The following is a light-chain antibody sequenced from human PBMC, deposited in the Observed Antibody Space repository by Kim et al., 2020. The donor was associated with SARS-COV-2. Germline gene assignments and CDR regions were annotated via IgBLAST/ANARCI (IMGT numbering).Light chain of an antibody. CDR1: QGISND. J-gene: IGKJ2*01. Sequence: CASVGDRGTRPCQESQGISNDVGGFQQNPGKAPKALVLAASSLQSGVQQKFSGSGSGTEFNLTISSLRPEDFATYYCQHDNSYPYKVGQGTKLEI. CDR2: AAS. V-gene: IGKV1-16*02. CDR3: QHDNSYPYK.